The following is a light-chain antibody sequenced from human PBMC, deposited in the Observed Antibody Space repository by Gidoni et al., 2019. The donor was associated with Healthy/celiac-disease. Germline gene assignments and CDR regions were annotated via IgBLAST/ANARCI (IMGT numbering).Light chain of an antibody. CDR3: NSRDSSGNHVV. J-gene: IGLJ2*01. V-gene: IGLV3-19*01. Sequence: SSELTQDPAVSVSLGQTVRITCQGDSLRSYYASRYQQKPGQAPVLVIYGKNNRPSGIPDRVSGSSSGNTASLTITGAQAEDEADYYCNSRDSSGNHVVFGGGTKLTVL. CDR1: SLRSYY. CDR2: GKN.